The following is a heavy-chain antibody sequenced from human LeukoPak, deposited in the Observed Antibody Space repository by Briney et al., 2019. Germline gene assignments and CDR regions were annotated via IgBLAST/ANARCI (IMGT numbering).Heavy chain of an antibody. CDR2: IIPIFGTA. V-gene: IGHV1-69*06. D-gene: IGHD4-11*01. CDR3: ARESNDAFDI. Sequence: GASVKVSCKASGGTFSSYAISWVRQAPGQGLEWMGGIIPIFGTANYAQKFQGRVTITVDKSTSTAYMELSSLRSEDTAVYYCARESNDAFDIWGQGTMVTVSS. CDR1: GGTFSSYA. J-gene: IGHJ3*02.